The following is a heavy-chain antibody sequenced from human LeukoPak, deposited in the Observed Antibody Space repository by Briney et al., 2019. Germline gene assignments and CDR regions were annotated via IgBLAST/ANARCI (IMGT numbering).Heavy chain of an antibody. J-gene: IGHJ4*02. CDR3: ARGGVYGSGSYWDY. CDR2: IIPILGIA. Sequence: GASVKVSCKASGGTFSSYAISWVRQAPGQGLEWMGRIIPILGIANYAQKFQGRVTITADKSTSTAYMELSSLRSEDTAVYYCARGGVYGSGSYWDYWGQGTLVTVSS. CDR1: GGTFSSYA. D-gene: IGHD3-10*01. V-gene: IGHV1-69*04.